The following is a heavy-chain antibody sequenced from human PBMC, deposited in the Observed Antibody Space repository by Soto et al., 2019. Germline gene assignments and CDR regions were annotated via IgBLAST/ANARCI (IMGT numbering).Heavy chain of an antibody. CDR2: ILSSDEK. V-gene: IGHV2-26*01. CDR3: ARMLAVNYYYYYVDV. J-gene: IGHJ6*03. Sequence: QVTLKESGPVLVKPTETLTLTCTVSGFSLRNARMGVSWIRQPPGKALEWLAHILSSDEKSYNTSLKGRVTLSQDTSKSQVVLTMTYVHPVDTATYFCARMLAVNYYYYYVDVWGEGTTVTVSS. D-gene: IGHD3-22*01. CDR1: GFSLRNARMG.